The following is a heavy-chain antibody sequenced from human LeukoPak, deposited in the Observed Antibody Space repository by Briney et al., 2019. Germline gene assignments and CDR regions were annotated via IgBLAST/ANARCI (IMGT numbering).Heavy chain of an antibody. Sequence: AASXXTFSXYXXDWVRQATGKGLEWVSAIGTAGDTYYPRSLQVRFTISTENAKNSLYLQMNSLRAGDTAVYYCARDSSSGFDYWGQGTLVTVSS. D-gene: IGHD6-13*01. CDR2: IGTAGDT. CDR1: XXTFSXYX. CDR3: ARDSSSGFDY. J-gene: IGHJ4*02. V-gene: IGHV3-13*01.